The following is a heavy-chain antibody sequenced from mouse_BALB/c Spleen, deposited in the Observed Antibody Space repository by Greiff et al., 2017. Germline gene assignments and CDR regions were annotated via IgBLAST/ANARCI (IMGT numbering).Heavy chain of an antibody. J-gene: IGHJ1*01. CDR3: ARTLTTVALGDWYFDV. D-gene: IGHD1-1*01. V-gene: IGHV2-9*02. Sequence: QVHLVESGPGLVAPSQSLSITCTVSGFSLTSYGVHWVRQPPGKGLEWLGVIWAGGSTNYNSALMSRLSIIKDNSKSQVFLKMNSLQTDDTAMYYCARTLTTVALGDWYFDVWGAGTTVTVSS. CDR2: IWAGGST. CDR1: GFSLTSYG.